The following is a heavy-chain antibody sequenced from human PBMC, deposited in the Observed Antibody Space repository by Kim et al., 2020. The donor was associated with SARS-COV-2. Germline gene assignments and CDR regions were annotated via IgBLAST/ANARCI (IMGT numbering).Heavy chain of an antibody. Sequence: GGSLRLSCAASGFTFSSYALSWVRQAPGKGLEWVSGISASGGDTYYADSVQGRFTISRDNSKNELNLEMNSLRAEDTALYYCAKVTTITAPFYDYWGQGT. CDR1: GFTFSSYA. V-gene: IGHV3-23*01. CDR3: AKVTTITAPFYDY. CDR2: ISASGGDT. J-gene: IGHJ4*02. D-gene: IGHD4-4*01.